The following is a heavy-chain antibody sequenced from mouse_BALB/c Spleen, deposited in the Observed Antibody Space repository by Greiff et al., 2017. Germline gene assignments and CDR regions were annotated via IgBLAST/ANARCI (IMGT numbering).Heavy chain of an antibody. CDR2: ISSGGSYT. D-gene: IGHD2-3*01. Sequence: EVHLVESGGGLVKPGGSLKLSCAASGFTFSSYAMSWVRQSPEKRLEWVAEISSGGSYTYYPDTVTGRFTISRDNAKNTLYLEMSSLRSEDTAMYYCARGDGSYYFDDWGQGTTLTVSA. J-gene: IGHJ2*01. V-gene: IGHV5-9-4*01. CDR1: GFTFSSYA. CDR3: ARGDGSYYFDD.